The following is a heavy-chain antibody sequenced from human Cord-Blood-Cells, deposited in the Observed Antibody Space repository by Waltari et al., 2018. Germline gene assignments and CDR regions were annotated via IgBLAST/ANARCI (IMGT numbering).Heavy chain of an antibody. CDR1: GGSIRSYY. V-gene: IGHV4-4*07. D-gene: IGHD3-3*01. CDR2: IYTSGST. CDR3: AKGYYDFWSGYYYFDY. J-gene: IGHJ4*02. Sequence: QVQLQESGPGLVKPSETLSLTCTVSGGSIRSYYWSWIRQPAGKGLEWIGRIYTSGSTNSHPSRKSRGTMSVDTSKNQFSLKLSSVTAADTAVYYCAKGYYDFWSGYYYFDYWGQGTLVTVSS.